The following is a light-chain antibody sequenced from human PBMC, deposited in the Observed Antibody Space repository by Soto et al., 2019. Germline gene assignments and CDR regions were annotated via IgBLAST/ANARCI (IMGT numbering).Light chain of an antibody. CDR1: SSDVGGYNY. Sequence: QSVLTQPPSASGSPGQSVTISCTGTSSDVGGYNYFSWYQQHPGKAPKLMIYEVTKRPSGVPDRFSGSKSGNTASLTVSGLQAEDEADYYCSSYAGSRYVFGTGTKVTVL. CDR2: EVT. V-gene: IGLV2-8*01. CDR3: SSYAGSRYV. J-gene: IGLJ1*01.